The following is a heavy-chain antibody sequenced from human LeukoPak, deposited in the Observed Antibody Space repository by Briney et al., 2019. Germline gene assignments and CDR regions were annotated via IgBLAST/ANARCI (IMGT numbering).Heavy chain of an antibody. CDR1: GGSISSGGYY. Sequence: PSETLSLTCIVSGGSISSGGYYWSWIRQHPGKGLEWIGYIYYSGSTYYNPSLKSRVTISVDTSKNQFSLKLSSVTAADTAVYYCARGGDYDFWSGYEYNWFDPWGQGTLVTVSS. V-gene: IGHV4-31*03. CDR3: ARGGDYDFWSGYEYNWFDP. CDR2: IYYSGST. J-gene: IGHJ5*02. D-gene: IGHD3-3*01.